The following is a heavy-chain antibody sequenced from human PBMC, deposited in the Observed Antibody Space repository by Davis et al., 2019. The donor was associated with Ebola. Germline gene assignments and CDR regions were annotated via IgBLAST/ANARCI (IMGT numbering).Heavy chain of an antibody. CDR3: AREPEPLGGSCYSLGCYFDF. Sequence: ASVKVSCKASGYTFISYYMHWVRQAPGQGLEWMGKISPSGGGTSYAQKFQGRVTMTTDKSTSTAYMELRTLGSDDTAVYYCAREPEPLGGSCYSLGCYFDFWGQGTLVTVSA. D-gene: IGHD2-15*01. J-gene: IGHJ4*02. CDR2: ISPSGGGT. V-gene: IGHV1-46*01. CDR1: GYTFISYY.